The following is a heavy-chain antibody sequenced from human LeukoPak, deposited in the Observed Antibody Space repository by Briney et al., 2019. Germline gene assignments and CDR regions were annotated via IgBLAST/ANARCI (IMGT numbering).Heavy chain of an antibody. J-gene: IGHJ6*02. CDR3: AEGTMWGSYYGMDV. CDR1: GFTFSSYA. CDR2: ISGSGGST. D-gene: IGHD3-16*01. V-gene: IGHV3-23*01. Sequence: GGSLRLSCAASGFTFSSYAMSWVRQAPGKGLEWVSAISGSGGSTYYADSVKGRFTISRDNSKNTLYLQMNSLRAEDTAVYYCAEGTMWGSYYGMDVWGQGTTVTVSS.